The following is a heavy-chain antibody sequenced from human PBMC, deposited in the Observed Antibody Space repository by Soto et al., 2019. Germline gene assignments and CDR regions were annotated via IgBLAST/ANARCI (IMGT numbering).Heavy chain of an antibody. Sequence: ESGGGLVQPGGSLRLSCAASGFTFSSYAMSWVRQAPGKGLEWVSAISGSGGSTYYADSVKGRFTISRDNSKNTLYLQMNSLRAEDTAVYYCARIGGYCTNGVCYGDYWGQGTLVTVSS. V-gene: IGHV3-23*01. CDR3: ARIGGYCTNGVCYGDY. CDR2: ISGSGGST. CDR1: GFTFSSYA. D-gene: IGHD2-8*01. J-gene: IGHJ4*02.